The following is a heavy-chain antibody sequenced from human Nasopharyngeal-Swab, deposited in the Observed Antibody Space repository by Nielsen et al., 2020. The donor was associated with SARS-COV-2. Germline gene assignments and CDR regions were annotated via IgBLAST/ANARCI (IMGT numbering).Heavy chain of an antibody. Sequence: GESLKISCAASGFTFSSYWMHWVRQAPGKGLVWVSRVSGDGSSTSYVDSVEGRFTVSRDDSKSTLFLQMNRLRGEDTAVYYCVRDLPYNEVSWGQGTLVTVSS. D-gene: IGHD5-24*01. CDR1: GFTFSSYW. V-gene: IGHV3-74*01. CDR2: VSGDGSST. J-gene: IGHJ5*02. CDR3: VRDLPYNEVS.